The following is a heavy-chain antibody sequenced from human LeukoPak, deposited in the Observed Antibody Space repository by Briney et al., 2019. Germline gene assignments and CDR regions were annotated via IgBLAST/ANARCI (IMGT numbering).Heavy chain of an antibody. D-gene: IGHD3-10*02. Sequence: ASVIVSCKTSGYTFTGYYIHWMRQAPGQGPEWMGWMNPDNGGSTYAQNFQGRVSMTRGTSVSTAYLELSSLKSDDTAVYYCARDRGIAGTMLLFGYWGQGTLVTVSS. CDR2: MNPDNGGS. CDR3: ARDRGIAGTMLLFGY. J-gene: IGHJ4*02. V-gene: IGHV1-2*02. CDR1: GYTFTGYY.